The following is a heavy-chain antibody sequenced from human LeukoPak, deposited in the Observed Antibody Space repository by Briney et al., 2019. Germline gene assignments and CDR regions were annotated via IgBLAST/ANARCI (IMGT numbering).Heavy chain of an antibody. D-gene: IGHD3-3*01. CDR1: GGSISSYY. J-gene: IGHJ3*02. CDR2: IYISGST. CDR3: ARDDFDYNDLVSVIHI. Sequence: SETLSLTCTVSGGSISSYYWSWIRQPAGRGLEWIGRIYISGSTNYNPSLKSRVTMSVDTSKNQFSLRLSSVTAADTAVYYCARDDFDYNDLVSVIHIWGQGTMVTVSS. V-gene: IGHV4-4*07.